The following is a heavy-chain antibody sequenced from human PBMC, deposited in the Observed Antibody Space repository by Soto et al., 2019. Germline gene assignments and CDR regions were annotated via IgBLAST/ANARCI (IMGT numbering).Heavy chain of an antibody. J-gene: IGHJ2*01. CDR3: ANFNWYFYL. CDR2: IYYTGST. Sequence: QVQLQESGPGLVKPSETLSLTCTVSGGSISSYYWSWIRQPPGKGLEWIGYIYYTGSTNYNPSLKSRVTISVDTSKKQFSLQLSSVTAADTAAYYCANFNWYFYLWGRGTLVTVSS. CDR1: GGSISSYY. V-gene: IGHV4-59*01.